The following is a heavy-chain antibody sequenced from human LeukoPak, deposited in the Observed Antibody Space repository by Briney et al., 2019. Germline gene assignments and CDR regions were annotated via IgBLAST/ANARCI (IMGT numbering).Heavy chain of an antibody. V-gene: IGHV4-34*01. CDR3: ARGQVPAARGYNWFDP. CDR2: INARGDT. J-gene: IGHJ5*02. Sequence: KPSETLSLTCAVYGWSFNDYYWNWIRQPPGKGLEWIGEINARGDTNYNPSLKSRVNISADTSKKQFSLRLTSMIAADTALYYCARGQVPAARGYNWFDPWGQGTLVTVSS. CDR1: GWSFNDYY. D-gene: IGHD2-2*01.